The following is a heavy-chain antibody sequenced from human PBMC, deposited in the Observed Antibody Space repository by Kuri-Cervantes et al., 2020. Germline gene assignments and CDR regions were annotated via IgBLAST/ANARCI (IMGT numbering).Heavy chain of an antibody. CDR1: GYTFTSYD. V-gene: IGHV1-8*01. J-gene: IGHJ6*02. Sequence: ASVKVSCKASGYTFTSYDINWVRQATGQGLEWMGWMNPNSGNTGYAQKFQGRVTMTRNTSISTAYMELSSLRSEDTAVYYCARARDYDFWSGYYWPLNYYYYGMDVWGQGTTVTVSS. D-gene: IGHD3-3*01. CDR3: ARARDYDFWSGYYWPLNYYYYGMDV. CDR2: MNPNSGNT.